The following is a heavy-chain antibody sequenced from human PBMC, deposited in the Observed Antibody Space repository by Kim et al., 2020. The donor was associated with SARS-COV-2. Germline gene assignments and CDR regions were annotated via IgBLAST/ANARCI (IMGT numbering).Heavy chain of an antibody. J-gene: IGHJ5*02. CDR1: GGSISSSSYY. CDR2: IYYSGST. CDR3: ARDQEGVVVLRRGFDP. Sequence: ETLSFTCTVSGGSISSSSYYWGWIRQPPGKGLEWIGSIYYSGSTYYNPSLKSRVTISVDTSKNQFSLKLSSVTAADTAVYYCARDQEGVVVLRRGFDPWGQGTLVTVSS. V-gene: IGHV4-39*02. D-gene: IGHD2-2*01.